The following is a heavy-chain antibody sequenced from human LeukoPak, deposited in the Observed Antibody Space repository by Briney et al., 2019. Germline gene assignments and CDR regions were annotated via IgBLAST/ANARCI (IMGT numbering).Heavy chain of an antibody. CDR3: ARLDSSGWGYFDY. J-gene: IGHJ4*02. Sequence: PSETLSLTCTVSGGSISNYYYSWIRQPPGKGLEGIGYIYYSGSTNYNPSLKSRVTLSVDTSKNQFSLKLSSVTAADTAVYYCARLDSSGWGYFDYWGQGTLVTVSS. D-gene: IGHD6-19*01. CDR1: GGSISNYY. CDR2: IYYSGST. V-gene: IGHV4-59*01.